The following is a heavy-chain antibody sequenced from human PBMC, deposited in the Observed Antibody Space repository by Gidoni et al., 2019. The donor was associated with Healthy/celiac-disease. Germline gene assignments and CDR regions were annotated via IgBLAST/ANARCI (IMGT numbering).Heavy chain of an antibody. CDR2: ISSSSSYI. CDR3: ARDVAAAGTENLYYYYYGMDV. V-gene: IGHV3-21*01. CDR1: GFTFSSYS. J-gene: IGHJ6*02. D-gene: IGHD6-13*01. Sequence: EVQLVESGGGLVKPGGSLRLSCAASGFTFSSYSMNWVRQAPGKGLECGSSISSSSSYIYYADSVKGRFTISRDNAKNSLYLQMNSLRAEDTAVYYCARDVAAAGTENLYYYYYGMDVWGQGTTVTVSS.